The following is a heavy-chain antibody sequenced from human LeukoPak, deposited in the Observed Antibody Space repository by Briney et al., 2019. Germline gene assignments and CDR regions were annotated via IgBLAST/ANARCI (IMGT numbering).Heavy chain of an antibody. CDR3: ARERTTYYYGSGSYHWFDP. CDR1: GGTFSSYA. Sequence: ASVKVSCKASGGTFSSYAISWVRQAPGQGLEWMGGIIPIFGTANYAQKFQGRVTITADKSTSTAYMELSSLRSEDTAVYYCARERTTYYYGSGSYHWFDPWGQGTLVTVSS. CDR2: IIPIFGTA. V-gene: IGHV1-69*06. J-gene: IGHJ5*02. D-gene: IGHD3-10*01.